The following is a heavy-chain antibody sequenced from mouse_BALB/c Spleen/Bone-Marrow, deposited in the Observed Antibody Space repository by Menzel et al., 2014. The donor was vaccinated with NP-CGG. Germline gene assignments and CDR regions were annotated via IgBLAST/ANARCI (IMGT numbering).Heavy chain of an antibody. CDR3: ARQIYFPYFDY. CDR1: GFTFSSYT. D-gene: IGHD2-1*01. CDR2: ISNGGGST. Sequence: EVKLVESGGGLVQPGGSLKPSCAASGFTFSSYTMSWVRPTPEKRLEWVAYISNGGGSTYYPDTVKGRFTISRDNAKNTLYLQMSSLKSEDTAMYYCARQIYFPYFDYWGQGTTLTVSS. J-gene: IGHJ2*01. V-gene: IGHV5-12-2*01.